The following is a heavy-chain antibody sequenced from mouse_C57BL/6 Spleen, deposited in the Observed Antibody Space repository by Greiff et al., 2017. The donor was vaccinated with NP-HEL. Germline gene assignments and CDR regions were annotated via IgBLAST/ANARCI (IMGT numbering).Heavy chain of an antibody. CDR3: ARRKFITTVVRYFDY. CDR2: IHPNSGST. D-gene: IGHD1-1*01. CDR1: GYTFTSYW. Sequence: QVQLKQPGAELVKPGASVKLSCKASGYTFTSYWMHWVKQRPGQGLEWIGMIHPNSGSTNYNEKFKSKATLTVDKSSSTAYMQLSSLTSEDSAVYYCARRKFITTVVRYFDYWGQGTTLTVSS. J-gene: IGHJ2*01. V-gene: IGHV1-64*01.